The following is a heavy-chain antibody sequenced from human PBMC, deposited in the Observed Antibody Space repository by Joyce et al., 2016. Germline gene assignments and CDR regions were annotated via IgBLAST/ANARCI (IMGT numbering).Heavy chain of an antibody. CDR2: ISDDERNK. J-gene: IGHJ4*02. CDR1: GFIFRNYA. CDR3: HYPDYDSGSPWDY. V-gene: IGHV3-30*03. Sequence: QVQLVESGGGVVKPGGSMRLSCAASGFIFRNYAMHWIRQAPGKGLEWVAVISDDERNKYYADSVKGRLTISRDNSKNIVYLQMNSLGPDDTGVYYGHYPDYDSGSPWDYWGQGTLVTVSS. D-gene: IGHD3-10*01.